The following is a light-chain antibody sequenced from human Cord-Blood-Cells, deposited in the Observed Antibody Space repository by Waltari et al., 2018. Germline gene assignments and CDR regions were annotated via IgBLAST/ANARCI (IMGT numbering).Light chain of an antibody. CDR2: EVS. CDR3: CSYAGSSTLV. V-gene: IGLV2-23*02. Sequence: QSALTQPASVSGSPGQSITISCTGTSSDVGSYNLVSWYQQHPGKAPKLMIYEVSKRPSGVSTRVSGSKSGNTASLTISGLQAEDEADYYCCSYAGSSTLVFGTGTKVTVL. J-gene: IGLJ1*01. CDR1: SSDVGSYNL.